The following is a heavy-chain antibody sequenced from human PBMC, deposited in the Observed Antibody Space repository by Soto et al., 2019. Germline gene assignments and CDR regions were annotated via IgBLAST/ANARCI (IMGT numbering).Heavy chain of an antibody. CDR3: AKDCINDGSGAYYFDY. CDR2: ISGNGGST. V-gene: IGHV3-23*01. J-gene: IGHJ4*02. D-gene: IGHD3-10*01. Sequence: EVQLLESGGGLVQPGGSLRLSCAASGFTFSSYAMSWVRQAPGKGLEWVSAISGNGGSTYYADSVKGRFTISRDNSKNTLYLQMNSLRAEDTAVYYCAKDCINDGSGAYYFDYWGQGTLVTVSS. CDR1: GFTFSSYA.